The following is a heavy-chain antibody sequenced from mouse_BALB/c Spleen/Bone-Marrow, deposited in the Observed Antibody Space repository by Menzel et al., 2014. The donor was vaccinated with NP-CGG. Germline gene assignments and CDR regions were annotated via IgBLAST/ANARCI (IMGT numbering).Heavy chain of an antibody. D-gene: IGHD2-10*02. CDR1: GYPFTSYT. Sequence: VQLQQSGAELARPGASVRMSCKASGYPFTSYTMHWEKQRPGQGLDWIGYINPSSGYTNYNQKFKDKATLTADKSSSTAYMQLSSLTSEDSAVYYCAYGNYGYAMDYWGQGTSVTVSS. CDR2: INPSSGYT. CDR3: AYGNYGYAMDY. V-gene: IGHV1-4*01. J-gene: IGHJ4*01.